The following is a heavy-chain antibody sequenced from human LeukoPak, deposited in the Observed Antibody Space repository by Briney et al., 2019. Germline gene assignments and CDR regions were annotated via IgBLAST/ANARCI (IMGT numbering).Heavy chain of an antibody. CDR1: GFTFSSHA. V-gene: IGHV3-23*01. D-gene: IGHD3-3*01. J-gene: IGHJ4*02. CDR2: ISGSGGST. CDR3: AKAGPYYDFWSGYYSTGPSFDY. Sequence: GGSLRLSCAASGFTFSSHAMSWVRQAPGKGLEWVSAISGSGGSTYYADSVKGRFTISRDNSKNTLYLQMNSLRAEDTAVYYCAKAGPYYDFWSGYYSTGPSFDYWGQGTLVTVSS.